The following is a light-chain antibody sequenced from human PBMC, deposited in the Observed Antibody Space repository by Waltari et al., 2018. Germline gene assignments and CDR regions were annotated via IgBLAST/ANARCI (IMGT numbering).Light chain of an antibody. Sequence: QSALTQPPSASGSPGQSVTISCTGTSSDVGGYNYVSWYQQHPGKAPNLMIYEVSKRPSGVPDRFSGSKSGNTASLTVSGLQAEDEADYYCCSYAGNNNGVFGGGTKLTVL. V-gene: IGLV2-8*01. CDR1: SSDVGGYNY. CDR2: EVS. J-gene: IGLJ3*02. CDR3: CSYAGNNNGV.